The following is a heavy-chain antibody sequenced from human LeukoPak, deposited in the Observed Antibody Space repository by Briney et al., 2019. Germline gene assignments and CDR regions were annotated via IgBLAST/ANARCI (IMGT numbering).Heavy chain of an antibody. CDR1: GYSISSGYY. CDR3: AREDSSGYYY. J-gene: IGHJ4*02. CDR2: IYHSGST. Sequence: SETLSLTCTVSGYSISSGYYWGWIRQPPGKGLEWIGSIYHSGSTNYNPSLKSRVTISVDTSKNQFSLKLSSVTAADTAVYYCAREDSSGYYYWGQGTLVTVSS. V-gene: IGHV4-38-2*02. D-gene: IGHD3-22*01.